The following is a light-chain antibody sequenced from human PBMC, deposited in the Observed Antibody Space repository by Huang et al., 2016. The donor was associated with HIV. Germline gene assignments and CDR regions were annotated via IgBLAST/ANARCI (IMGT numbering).Light chain of an antibody. Sequence: EVLLTQSPGTLSLSPGERASLSCRASQSLRDTYLAWYQQRPGQAPRLLIYGASTRATGIPDRFSGSGSGTDFTLTINRLEPQDFAVYFCLQYDLLSLTFGGGTKVEL. CDR2: GAS. V-gene: IGKV3-20*01. J-gene: IGKJ4*01. CDR3: LQYDLLSLT. CDR1: QSLRDTY.